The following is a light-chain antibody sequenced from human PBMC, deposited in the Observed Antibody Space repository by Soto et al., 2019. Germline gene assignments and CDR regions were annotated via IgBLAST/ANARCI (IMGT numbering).Light chain of an antibody. J-gene: IGKJ1*01. CDR3: QQYNNWPPKT. Sequence: EIVMTQSPATLSVSPGERATLSCRASQSVSSNLAWYQQKPGQAPRLLIYAASTRATGIPARFSGGGSGTEFTLTISSLQSEDFAVYYCQQYNNWPPKTFGQGTKVEIK. V-gene: IGKV3-15*01. CDR2: AAS. CDR1: QSVSSN.